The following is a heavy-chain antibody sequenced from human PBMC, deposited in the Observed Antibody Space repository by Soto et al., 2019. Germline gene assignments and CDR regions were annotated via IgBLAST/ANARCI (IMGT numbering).Heavy chain of an antibody. CDR3: AGSSKSIAAPDIDY. V-gene: IGHV4-4*02. CDR1: GGSISSSNW. CDR2: IYHSGST. J-gene: IGHJ4*02. D-gene: IGHD6-6*01. Sequence: SETLSLTCAVSGGSISSSNWCSWVRQPPGKGLEWIGEIYHSGSTNYNPSLKSRVTISVDKSKNQFSLKLSSVTAADTAVYYCAGSSKSIAAPDIDYWGQGTLVTVSS.